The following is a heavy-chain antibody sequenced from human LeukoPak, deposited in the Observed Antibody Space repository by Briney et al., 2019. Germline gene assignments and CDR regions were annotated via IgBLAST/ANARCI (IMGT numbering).Heavy chain of an antibody. CDR2: IFYSGST. Sequence: SETLSLTCTVSGGSISSSSYSWGWIRQPPGKGLEWIGYIFYSGSTNYNPSLKSRVTISVDTSKNQFSLKLSSVTAADTAVYYCARDRLEYSSSSVSWFDPWGQGTLVTVSS. D-gene: IGHD6-6*01. CDR3: ARDRLEYSSSSVSWFDP. V-gene: IGHV4-61*05. CDR1: GGSISSSSYS. J-gene: IGHJ5*02.